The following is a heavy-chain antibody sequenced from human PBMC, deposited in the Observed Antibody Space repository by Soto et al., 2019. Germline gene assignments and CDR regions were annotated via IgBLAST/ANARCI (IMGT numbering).Heavy chain of an antibody. V-gene: IGHV1-24*01. CDR1: VYTFTDLS. CDR2: FDPEKGKR. CDR3: AASILRGWVLPHFAY. J-gene: IGHJ1*01. D-gene: IGHD3-10*01. Sequence: QVPLVQSGAEVKKPGASVKVSCKVSVYTFTDLSLHWVRQAPGEGLEWMGGFDPEKGKRIYAQTFQGRVTMTEDTSTGTAYMELSSLRSDDTYVYYCAASILRGWVLPHFAYWGQGTLVSVSS.